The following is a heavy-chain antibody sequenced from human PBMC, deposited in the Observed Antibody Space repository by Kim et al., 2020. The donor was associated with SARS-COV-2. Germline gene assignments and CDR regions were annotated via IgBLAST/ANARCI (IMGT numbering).Heavy chain of an antibody. J-gene: IGHJ5*02. CDR1: GYNFINYG. CDR3: ARDYFDIGPYKYDCFDP. D-gene: IGHD2-15*01. V-gene: IGHV1-18*01. CDR2: ISANDGRT. Sequence: ASVKVSCKASGYNFINYGISWVRQAPGQGLEWVGWISANDGRTNYGQNFQGRVTMTIDTSTSTVYMDLKSLRSDDTAVYYCARDYFDIGPYKYDCFDPWGQGTLVTVSS.